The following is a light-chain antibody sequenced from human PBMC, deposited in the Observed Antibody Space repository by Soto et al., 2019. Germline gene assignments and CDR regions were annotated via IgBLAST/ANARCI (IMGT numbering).Light chain of an antibody. CDR2: DVS. CDR1: SSDVGGYNY. J-gene: IGLJ2*01. Sequence: QSALTQPRSVSGSPGQSVTISCTGTSSDVGGYNYVSWYQQHPGKAPKLMIYDVSKRPSGVPDRFSGSKSGNTASLTISGLQDEDEADYYYCSYSGSYTSVVFGGGTKLTVL. CDR3: CSYSGSYTSVV. V-gene: IGLV2-11*01.